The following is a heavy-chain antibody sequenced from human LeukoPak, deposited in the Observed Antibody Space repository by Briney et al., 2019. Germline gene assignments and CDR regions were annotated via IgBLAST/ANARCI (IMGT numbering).Heavy chain of an antibody. CDR3: ARAGFWSGYFDY. CDR1: GGSISSGSYY. CDR2: IYTSGST. J-gene: IGHJ4*02. D-gene: IGHD3-3*01. Sequence: PSETLSLTCTVSGGSISSGSYYWSWIRQPAGKGLEWIGRIYTSGSTNYNPSLKSRVTIPVDTSKNQFSLKLSSVTAADTAVYYCARAGFWSGYFDYWGQGTLVTVSS. V-gene: IGHV4-61*02.